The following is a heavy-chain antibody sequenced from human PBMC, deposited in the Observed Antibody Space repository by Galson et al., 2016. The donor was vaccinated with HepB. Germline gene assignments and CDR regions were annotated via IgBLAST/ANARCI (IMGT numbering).Heavy chain of an antibody. J-gene: IGHJ4*02. V-gene: IGHV4-39*01. Sequence: SETLSLTCSVSGASISSTANYWIWIRQPPGKGLEWIGSIYYNGSPFYNPSLKSRLTVSVDTSKNQFSLRLTSVTAADTAVYYCARQRHTSASKFFDYWDQGILVTVSS. D-gene: IGHD2-15*01. CDR3: ARQRHTSASKFFDY. CDR2: IYYNGSP. CDR1: GASISSTANY.